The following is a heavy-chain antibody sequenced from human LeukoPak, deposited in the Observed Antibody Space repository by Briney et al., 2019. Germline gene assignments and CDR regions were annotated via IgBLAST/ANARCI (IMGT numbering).Heavy chain of an antibody. CDR3: ATIYGDYSDFDS. CDR2: ITHDGRI. J-gene: IGHJ4*02. V-gene: IGHV4-34*01. D-gene: IGHD4-17*01. Sequence: SETLSLTCAVYGASLSGSYWSWVRQPPGKGLEWIGEITHDGRINYDPSLKSRVTISVDTSMNQFSLKLTSVTAADTAVYYCATIYGDYSDFDSWGQGTLVTVSS. CDR1: GASLSGSY.